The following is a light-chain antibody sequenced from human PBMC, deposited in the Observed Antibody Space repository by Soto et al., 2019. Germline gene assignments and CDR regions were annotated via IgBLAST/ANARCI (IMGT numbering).Light chain of an antibody. J-gene: IGLJ1*01. Sequence: QSVLTQPPSVSAAPGQKVTISCSGSSSNIGNNFVSWFQQLPGAAPKVLIYDNDKRPSGIPDRFSGSKSGTSATLDITGLQTGDEADYYCGTWDSSISVYVFAIGTKVTVL. CDR3: GTWDSSISVYV. CDR2: DND. V-gene: IGLV1-51*01. CDR1: SSNIGNNF.